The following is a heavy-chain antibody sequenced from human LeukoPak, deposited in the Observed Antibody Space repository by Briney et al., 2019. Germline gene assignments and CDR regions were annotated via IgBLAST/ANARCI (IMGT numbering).Heavy chain of an antibody. D-gene: IGHD3-10*01. CDR2: ISGSGGRT. CDR1: GFTFSSYA. CDR3: AKDPYYGSRHYYFDY. J-gene: IGHJ4*02. V-gene: IGHV3-23*01. Sequence: GGSLRLSCAASGFTFSSYAMSWVRQAPGKGLEWVSAISGSGGRTYYADSVKGRFTISRDNSKNTLYLQMTSLRAEDTAVYYCAKDPYYGSRHYYFDYWGQGTLVTVSS.